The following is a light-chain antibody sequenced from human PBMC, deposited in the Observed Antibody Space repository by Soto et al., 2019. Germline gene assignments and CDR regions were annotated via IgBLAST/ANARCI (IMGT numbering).Light chain of an antibody. Sequence: IQLTQAPSSLSASVGDRVTITCRASQGISSFLAWYQQKPGKAPKLLIYGASTLQSGVPSRFSGRGSGTDFTLTIGSLQPEDFATYDSPQLNSLPIPSGPGTKVDI. CDR2: GAS. V-gene: IGKV1-9*01. CDR1: QGISSF. J-gene: IGKJ3*01. CDR3: PQLNSLPIP.